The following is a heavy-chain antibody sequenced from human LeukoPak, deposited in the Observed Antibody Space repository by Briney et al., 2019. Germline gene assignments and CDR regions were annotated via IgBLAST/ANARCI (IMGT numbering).Heavy chain of an antibody. V-gene: IGHV1-2*02. D-gene: IGHD4-17*01. J-gene: IGHJ5*02. CDR2: INPNNGGT. Sequence: AASVKVSCKASGYTFTGYYMHWVRQAPGQGLEWMGWINPNNGGTNYAQKFQGRVTMTRDTSISTAYMELRRLRSDDTAVYYCARDLARGDDDYVLYHWGQGTLVTVSS. CDR1: GYTFTGYY. CDR3: ARDLARGDDDYVLYH.